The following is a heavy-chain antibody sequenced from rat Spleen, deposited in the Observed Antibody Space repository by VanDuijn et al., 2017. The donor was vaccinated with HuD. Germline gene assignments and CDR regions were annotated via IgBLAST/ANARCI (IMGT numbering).Heavy chain of an antibody. CDR3: ARRDFSSFIYPFFDY. V-gene: IGHV5-31*01. Sequence: EVQLVESDGGLVQPGRSLKVSCVASGFTFNNYWMSWIRQAPGKGLEWIASITDTGDNIYYPDSVKGRFTISRDNAKNTQYLQMDSLRSEDTAAYYCARRDFSSFIYPFFDYWGQGVMVTVSS. D-gene: IGHD1-2*01. CDR2: ITDTGDNI. J-gene: IGHJ2*01. CDR1: GFTFNNYW.